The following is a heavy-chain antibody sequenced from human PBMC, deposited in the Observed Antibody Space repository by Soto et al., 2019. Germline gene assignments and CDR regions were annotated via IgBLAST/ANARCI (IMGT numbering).Heavy chain of an antibody. D-gene: IGHD3-16*02. CDR3: ARADYDYIWGTYHYTYFDY. J-gene: IGHJ4*02. CDR2: ISAYNSDT. CDR1: GYTFTTYG. Sequence: ASVKVSCKASGYTFTTYGINWVRQAPGQGLEWMGWISAYNSDTNYAQKFQGRVTMTTDTSTSTAYMELRSLRYDDTAVYYCARADYDYIWGTYHYTYFDYCGQGTPVTSPQ. V-gene: IGHV1-18*01.